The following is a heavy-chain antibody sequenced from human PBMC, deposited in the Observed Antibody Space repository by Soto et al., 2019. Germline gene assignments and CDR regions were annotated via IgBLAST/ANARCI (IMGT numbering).Heavy chain of an antibody. Sequence: SETLSLTCAVSSGSISSSNWWSWVRQPPGKGLEWIGEIYHSGSTNYNPSLKSRVTISVDTSKNQFSLKLSSVTAADTAVYYCARDLHGDMSYYYYGMDVWGQGTTVTVSS. CDR2: IYHSGST. CDR3: ARDLHGDMSYYYYGMDV. CDR1: SGSISSSNW. J-gene: IGHJ6*02. V-gene: IGHV4-4*02.